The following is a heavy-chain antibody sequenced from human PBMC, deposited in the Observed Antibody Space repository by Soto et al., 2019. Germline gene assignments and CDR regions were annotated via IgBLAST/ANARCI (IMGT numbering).Heavy chain of an antibody. CDR2: IYSGGST. Sequence: EVQLVESGGGLVQPGGSLRLYCAASGYTVSRNYMSWVRQAPGKGLEWVSVIYSGGSTYYADSVKGRFTISRHNSKNTLYLQMNSLRAEDTAVYYCARATTVTTRAPDYWGQGTLVTVSS. CDR1: GYTVSRNY. D-gene: IGHD4-17*01. J-gene: IGHJ4*02. V-gene: IGHV3-53*04. CDR3: ARATTVTTRAPDY.